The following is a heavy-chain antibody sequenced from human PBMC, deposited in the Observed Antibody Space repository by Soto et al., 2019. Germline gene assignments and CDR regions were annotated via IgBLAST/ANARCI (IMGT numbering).Heavy chain of an antibody. D-gene: IGHD6-19*01. J-gene: IGHJ4*02. V-gene: IGHV3-23*01. Sequence: GGSLRLSCAASGFTFSSYAMSWVRQAPGKGLEWVSTISGSGGSTYYADSVKGRFTISRDNSKNTLYLQMNSLRAEDTAVYYCARSWAVAGSYEYWGQGTLVTVSS. CDR1: GFTFSSYA. CDR3: ARSWAVAGSYEY. CDR2: ISGSGGST.